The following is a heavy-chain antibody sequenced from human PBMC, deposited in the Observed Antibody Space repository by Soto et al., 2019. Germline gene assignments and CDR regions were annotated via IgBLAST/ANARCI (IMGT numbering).Heavy chain of an antibody. V-gene: IGHV3-21*06. Sequence: PGGSLRLSCVVSGVPFSDYSMNWVRQAPGKGLEWVSLITGNSEYKYYAGSVKGRFTVSRDNAKNSLYLQMDSLTVEDTAVYYCARSGELLQTFDSWGQGTLVTVSS. D-gene: IGHD1-26*01. J-gene: IGHJ4*02. CDR2: ITGNSEYK. CDR3: ARSGELLQTFDS. CDR1: GVPFSDYS.